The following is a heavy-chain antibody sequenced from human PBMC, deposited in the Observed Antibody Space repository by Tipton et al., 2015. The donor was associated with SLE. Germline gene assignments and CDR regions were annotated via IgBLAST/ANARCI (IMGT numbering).Heavy chain of an antibody. CDR3: ARDSPITRIVGEGYYMDV. V-gene: IGHV1-69*05. CDR2: IIPIFGTA. D-gene: IGHD3-22*01. Sequence: QLVQSGAEVKKPGSSVKVSCKASGGTFSSYAISWVRQAPGQGLEWMGGIIPIFGTANYAQKFQGRVTITTDESTSTAYMELSSLRSEDTAVYYCARDSPITRIVGEGYYMDVWGKGTTVTVSS. CDR1: GGTFSSYA. J-gene: IGHJ6*03.